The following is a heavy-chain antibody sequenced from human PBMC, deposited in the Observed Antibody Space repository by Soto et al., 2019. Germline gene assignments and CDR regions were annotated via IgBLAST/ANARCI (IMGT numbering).Heavy chain of an antibody. V-gene: IGHV3-48*03. D-gene: IGHD3-10*01. CDR1: GFSFSDYE. CDR2: ISSSGGTI. Sequence: GGSLRLSCAASGFSFSDYEMNWVRQTPGKGLEWLSYISSSGGTIKYADSVKGRFTISRDNAKNSLYLQMHSLRADDTAVYYCARDAFEIYYKFGLDVWGQGTPVTFSS. CDR3: ARDAFEIYYKFGLDV. J-gene: IGHJ6*02.